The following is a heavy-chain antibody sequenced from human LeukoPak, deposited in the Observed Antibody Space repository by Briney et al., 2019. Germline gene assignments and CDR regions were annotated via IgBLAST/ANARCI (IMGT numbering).Heavy chain of an antibody. CDR1: GFTFSSYA. CDR2: ISYDGSNK. J-gene: IGHJ4*02. CDR3: ARAMTGPLYYYFDY. Sequence: PGRSLRLSCAASGFTFSSYAMHWVRQAPGKGLEWVAVISYDGSNKYYADSVKGRFTISRDNSKNTLYLQMNNLRAEDTAVYYCARAMTGPLYYYFDYWGQGTLVTVSS. D-gene: IGHD3-9*01. V-gene: IGHV3-30-3*01.